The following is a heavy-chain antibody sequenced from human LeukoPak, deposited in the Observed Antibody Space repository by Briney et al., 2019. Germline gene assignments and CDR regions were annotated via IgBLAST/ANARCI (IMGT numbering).Heavy chain of an antibody. CDR3: ARIMVRGVTHAFDI. CDR2: IDWDDDK. D-gene: IGHD3-10*01. CDR1: GFSLSTSAMC. J-gene: IGHJ3*02. Sequence: CGPTLVNPTQILTLTCTFSGFSLSTSAMCVSWIRQPPGKALEWLARIDWDDDKYYSTSLKTRLTISKDTSKNQVVLTMTNMDPVDTATYYCARIMVRGVTHAFDIWGQGTMVTVSS. V-gene: IGHV2-70*11.